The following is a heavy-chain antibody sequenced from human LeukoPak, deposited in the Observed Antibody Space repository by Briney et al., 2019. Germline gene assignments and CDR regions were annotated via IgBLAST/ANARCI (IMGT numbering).Heavy chain of an antibody. D-gene: IGHD6-19*01. CDR3: ARDAYSSGWYDWFDP. V-gene: IGHV3-30-3*01. CDR1: GFTFSSYA. Sequence: PGGSLRLSCAASGFTFSSYAMNWVRQAPGKGLEWVAVISYDGTNKYYADSVKGRFTISRDNSKNTLYLQMNSLRAEDTAVYYCARDAYSSGWYDWFDPWGQGTLVTVSS. CDR2: ISYDGTNK. J-gene: IGHJ5*02.